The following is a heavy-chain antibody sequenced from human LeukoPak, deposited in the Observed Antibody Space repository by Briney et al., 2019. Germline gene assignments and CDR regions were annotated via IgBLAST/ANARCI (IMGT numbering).Heavy chain of an antibody. CDR1: GGSVNGYY. CDR3: ASGRVAVDY. V-gene: IGHV4-59*02. J-gene: IGHJ4*02. Sequence: SETLSLTCTVSGGSVNGYYWNGIRQAPGKGLEWIGYIYYSGSTNYNPSLKSRVTISVDTSKNQFSLKLSSVTAADTAVYYCASGRVAVDYWGQGTLVTVSS. D-gene: IGHD6-19*01. CDR2: IYYSGST.